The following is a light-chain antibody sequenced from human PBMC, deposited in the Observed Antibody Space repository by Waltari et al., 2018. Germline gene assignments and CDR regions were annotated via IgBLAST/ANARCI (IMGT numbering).Light chain of an antibody. V-gene: IGLV3-10*01. CDR2: EDN. CDR1: TLPKKY. CDR3: YSTLVSDNHGAV. Sequence: SSELTQPPSVSVSPGQTARITCSGDTLPKKYVYWYHQKSGRAPVLVICEDNKRRSGMSERFSGSSSGTMAALTISGAQVEDEGDYYCYSTLVSDNHGAVFGGGTTLTVL. J-gene: IGLJ3*02.